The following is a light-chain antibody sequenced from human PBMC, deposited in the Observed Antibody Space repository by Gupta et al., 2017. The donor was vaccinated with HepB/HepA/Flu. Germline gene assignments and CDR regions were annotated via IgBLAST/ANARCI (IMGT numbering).Light chain of an antibody. CDR2: DVS. Sequence: EIVMTQSPATLSVSPGERATLSCRAGQSVNSDLAWYQQKPGQTPRLLIYDVSNRTTGIPARFSGSGSGTEFTLTISRLQSEDFANYYCQQDKTWHTFGQGTQMEIK. J-gene: IGKJ2*01. CDR1: QSVNSD. V-gene: IGKV3-15*01. CDR3: QQDKTWHT.